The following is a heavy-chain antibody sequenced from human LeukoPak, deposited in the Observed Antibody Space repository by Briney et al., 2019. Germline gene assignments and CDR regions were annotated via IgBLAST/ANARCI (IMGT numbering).Heavy chain of an antibody. Sequence: GASVKVSCKASGYTFTSYGISWLRQAPGQGLEWMGWISAYNGNTNYAQKLQGRVTMTTDTSTSTAYMELRSLRSDDTAVYYCARVISYYYDSSGYYDYWGQGTLVTVSS. D-gene: IGHD3-22*01. J-gene: IGHJ4*02. CDR2: ISAYNGNT. CDR1: GYTFTSYG. CDR3: ARVISYYYDSSGYYDY. V-gene: IGHV1-18*01.